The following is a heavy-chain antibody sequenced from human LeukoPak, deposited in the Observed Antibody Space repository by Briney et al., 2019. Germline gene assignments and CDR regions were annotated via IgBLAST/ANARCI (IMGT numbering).Heavy chain of an antibody. CDR3: ARGQEYSSSWYDYDY. Sequence: GGSLRLSCAASGFTFSDYYMSWIRQAPGKGLEWVSYISSSGSTIYYADSVKGRFTISRDNAKNSLYLQMNSLRAEDTAVYYCARGQEYSSSWYDYDYWGQGTLVTVSS. CDR1: GFTFSDYY. J-gene: IGHJ4*02. CDR2: ISSSGSTI. V-gene: IGHV3-11*01. D-gene: IGHD6-13*01.